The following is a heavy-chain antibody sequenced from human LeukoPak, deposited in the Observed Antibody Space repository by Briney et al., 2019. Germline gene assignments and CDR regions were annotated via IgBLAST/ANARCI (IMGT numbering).Heavy chain of an antibody. CDR3: ARVGGDSSGYWGFDP. D-gene: IGHD3-22*01. Sequence: SETLSLTCTVSGGSISSYYWSWIRQPPGKGLEWIGYIYYSGSTNYNPSLKSRATISVDTSKNQFSLKLSSVTAADTAVYYCARVGGDSSGYWGFDPWGQGTLVTVSS. CDR1: GGSISSYY. J-gene: IGHJ5*02. CDR2: IYYSGST. V-gene: IGHV4-59*01.